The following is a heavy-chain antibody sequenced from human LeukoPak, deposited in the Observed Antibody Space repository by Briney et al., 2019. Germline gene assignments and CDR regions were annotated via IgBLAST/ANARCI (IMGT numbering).Heavy chain of an antibody. V-gene: IGHV4-38-2*01. CDR2: IYHTGST. CDR1: GYSISSGYY. D-gene: IGHD5-24*01. J-gene: IGHJ4*02. CDR3: ARSGDGYNPSF. Sequence: SETLSLTCAVSGYSISSGYYWGWIRQPPGKGLEWIGSIYHTGSTYYNPSLKSRVTISVDTSKNQFSLKLSSVTAADTAVYYCARSGDGYNPSFWGQGTLVTVSS.